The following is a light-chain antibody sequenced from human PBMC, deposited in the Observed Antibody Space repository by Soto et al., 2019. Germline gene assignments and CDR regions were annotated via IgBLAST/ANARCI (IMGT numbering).Light chain of an antibody. CDR2: DAS. CDR3: QQRANWPPLT. V-gene: IGKV3-11*01. Sequence: EIVLTQSPATLSLSPGERATLSCRASQRISNYLAWYQQKPGQAPRLLIYDASHRATGIPARFSGSGPETDFTLTISSLEPEDFAVYYCQQRANWPPLTFGGGTRVEIK. J-gene: IGKJ4*01. CDR1: QRISNY.